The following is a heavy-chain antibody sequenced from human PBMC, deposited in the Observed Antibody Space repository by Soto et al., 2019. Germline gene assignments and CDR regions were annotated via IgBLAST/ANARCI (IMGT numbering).Heavy chain of an antibody. D-gene: IGHD3-22*01. Sequence: PSETLSLTCTVSGGSIRSYYWSWIRQPPGKGLEWIGYIYYSGSTSYNPSLKSRVTISVDTSKNQLSLKLTPVTAADTAVYYCATNAAQWLSWFDPWGQGTLVTVSS. J-gene: IGHJ5*02. V-gene: IGHV4-59*01. CDR1: GGSIRSYY. CDR3: ATNAAQWLSWFDP. CDR2: IYYSGST.